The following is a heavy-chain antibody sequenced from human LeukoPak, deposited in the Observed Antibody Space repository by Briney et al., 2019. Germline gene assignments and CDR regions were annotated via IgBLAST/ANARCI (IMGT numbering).Heavy chain of an antibody. V-gene: IGHV4-30-2*01. CDR3: ARDRGSSSWCWFDP. Sequence: SETLSLTCAVSGGSISSGGYSWSWIRQPPGKGLEWIGYIYHSGSTYYNPSLKSRVTISVDRSKNQFSLKLSSVTAADTAVYYCARDRGSSSWCWFDPWGQGTLVTVSS. CDR1: GGSISSGGYS. J-gene: IGHJ5*02. D-gene: IGHD6-13*01. CDR2: IYHSGST.